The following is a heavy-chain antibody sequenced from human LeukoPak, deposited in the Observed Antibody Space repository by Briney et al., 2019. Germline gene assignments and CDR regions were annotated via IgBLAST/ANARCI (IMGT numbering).Heavy chain of an antibody. CDR3: AKPVIPSAYQGTYYMDV. V-gene: IGHV3-30*02. CDR2: IRHDEGKT. D-gene: IGHD3-16*01. Sequence: QAGGSLRLSCAASGLIFSSYGMHWVRQAPGAGLEWVAYIRHDEGKTFYADSVKGRFTISRDNSKNTLYLQMHSLRAEDTALYYCAKPVIPSAYQGTYYMDVWGKRTTVTVSS. J-gene: IGHJ6*03. CDR1: GLIFSSYG.